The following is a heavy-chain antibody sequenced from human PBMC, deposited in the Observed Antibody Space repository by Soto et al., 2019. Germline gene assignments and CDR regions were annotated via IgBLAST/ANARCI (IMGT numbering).Heavy chain of an antibody. CDR3: ARELGTSCSPYYDYSSMYV. D-gene: IGHD2-15*01. V-gene: IGHV6-1*01. CDR2: TYFRSTWNA. Sequence: PSQTLSLTCALSGGSVSTNNAAWSWFRQSPSRGLEWLGGTYFRSTWNADYAVSLKGRITINPDTSKNQFSLQLNSVTPEDTAVYYCARELGTSCSPYYDYSSMYVWGQGTTVTVSS. CDR1: GGSVSTNNAA. J-gene: IGHJ6*03.